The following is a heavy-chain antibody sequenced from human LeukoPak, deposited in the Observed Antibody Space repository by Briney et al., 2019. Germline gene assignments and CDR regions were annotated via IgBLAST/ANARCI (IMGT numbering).Heavy chain of an antibody. CDR1: GYTFTGYY. Sequence: ASVKVSCKASGYTFTGYYMHWVRQAPGQGLEWMGWINPNSGGTNYAQKFQGRATMTRDTSISTAYMELSRLRSDDTAVYYCAREGWGITMVRGVVRGSFDYWGQGTLVTVSS. CDR3: AREGWGITMVRGVVRGSFDY. V-gene: IGHV1-2*02. J-gene: IGHJ4*02. D-gene: IGHD3-10*01. CDR2: INPNSGGT.